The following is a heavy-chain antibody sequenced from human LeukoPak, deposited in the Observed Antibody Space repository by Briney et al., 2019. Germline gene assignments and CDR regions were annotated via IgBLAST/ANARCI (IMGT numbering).Heavy chain of an antibody. Sequence: HAGGSLRLSCAASGFTFSSYEMNWVRQAPGKGLEWVSYISSSGSTIYYADSVKGRFTISRDNAKNSLYLKMNSLRAEDTAVYYCARRMRLQFRGLYYYYGMDVWGQGTTVTVSS. CDR3: ARRMRLQFRGLYYYYGMDV. CDR2: ISSSGSTI. V-gene: IGHV3-48*03. CDR1: GFTFSSYE. J-gene: IGHJ6*02. D-gene: IGHD5-24*01.